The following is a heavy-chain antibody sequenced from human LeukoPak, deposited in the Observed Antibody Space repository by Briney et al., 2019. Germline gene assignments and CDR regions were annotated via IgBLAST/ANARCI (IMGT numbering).Heavy chain of an antibody. Sequence: PGGSLRLSCAASGFTFSSYGMHWVRQAPGKGLEWVAVISYDGSNKYYADSVKGRFTISRDNSKNTLYLQMNSLRAEDTAVYYCARDLRGDRGDDYWGQGTLVTVSS. J-gene: IGHJ4*02. CDR1: GFTFSSYG. V-gene: IGHV3-30*03. CDR3: ARDLRGDRGDDY. D-gene: IGHD3-16*01. CDR2: ISYDGSNK.